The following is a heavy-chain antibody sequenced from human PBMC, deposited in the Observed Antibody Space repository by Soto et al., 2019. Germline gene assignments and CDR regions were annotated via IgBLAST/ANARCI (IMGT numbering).Heavy chain of an antibody. CDR3: ATSYYYDSSGH. Sequence: PSVNVSCKLSGDTRTELSMHWVRQAPGKGLEWMGGFDPEDGETIYAQKFQGRVTMTEDTSTDTAYMELSSLRSEDTAVYYCATSYYYDSSGHWGQGTLVTVSS. CDR1: GDTRTELS. J-gene: IGHJ4*02. D-gene: IGHD3-22*01. CDR2: FDPEDGET. V-gene: IGHV1-24*01.